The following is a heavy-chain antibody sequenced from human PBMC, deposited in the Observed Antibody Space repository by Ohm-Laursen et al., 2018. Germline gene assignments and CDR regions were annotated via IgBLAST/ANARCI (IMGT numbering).Heavy chain of an antibody. CDR3: ASFYVSGERNYYYYGMDV. V-gene: IGHV3-23*01. J-gene: IGHJ6*02. D-gene: IGHD3-10*01. Sequence: SLRLSCAASGFTFSAYAMSWVRQAPGKGLEWVSAVSGSSDSTYYADSVKGRFTISRDHSKNTLYLQMNSLRAEDTAVYYCASFYVSGERNYYYYGMDVWGQGTTVTVSS. CDR2: VSGSSDST. CDR1: GFTFSAYA.